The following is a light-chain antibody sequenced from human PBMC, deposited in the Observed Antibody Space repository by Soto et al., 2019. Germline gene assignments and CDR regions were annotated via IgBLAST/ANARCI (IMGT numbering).Light chain of an antibody. J-gene: IGKJ4*01. CDR2: GAS. CDR1: QSVRGNY. CDR3: QQYDSSPLT. V-gene: IGKV3-20*01. Sequence: EIVLTQSPGTLSLSPGERGTLSCRASQSVRGNYLAWYQQKPGQAPRLLIYGASNRATGIPDRFSGSGSGTDFTLAISRLEPEDFAVYYCQQYDSSPLTFGGGTKVEIK.